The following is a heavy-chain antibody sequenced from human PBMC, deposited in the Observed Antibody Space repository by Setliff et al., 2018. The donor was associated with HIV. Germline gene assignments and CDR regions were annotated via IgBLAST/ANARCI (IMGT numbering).Heavy chain of an antibody. J-gene: IGHJ4*02. CDR3: ARAVGASYATPYLDY. Sequence: SETLSLTCAVYGGSFTSYYWTWIRQAPGKDLEWIGEINHNGGTNYNPSLKSRVTISVDRSKNQFSLKLSSVTAADTAVYYCARAVGASYATPYLDYWGRGTLVTVSS. CDR1: GGSFTSYY. CDR2: INHNGGT. V-gene: IGHV4-34*01. D-gene: IGHD1-26*01.